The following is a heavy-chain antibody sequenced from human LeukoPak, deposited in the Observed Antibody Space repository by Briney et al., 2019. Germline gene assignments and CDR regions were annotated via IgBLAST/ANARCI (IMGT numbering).Heavy chain of an antibody. D-gene: IGHD6-19*01. Sequence: GGSLRLSCAASGFTFNNYVMSWVRQAPGKGLEWVSAIGSGGTTYYADYVKGRFTISRDTSKNTLYLQMNSLRAEDTAIYYCVKAGRPQAVAGWIDYWGQGALVTVSS. V-gene: IGHV3-23*01. CDR1: GFTFNNYV. CDR3: VKAGRPQAVAGWIDY. J-gene: IGHJ4*02. CDR2: IGSGGTT.